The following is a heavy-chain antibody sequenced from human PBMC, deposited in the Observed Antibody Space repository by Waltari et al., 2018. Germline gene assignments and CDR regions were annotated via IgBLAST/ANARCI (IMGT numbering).Heavy chain of an antibody. J-gene: IGHJ4*02. CDR2: INHSGST. CDR1: GGSLSRPS. CDR3: ARHQRRSSGRSFDY. D-gene: IGHD6-19*01. Sequence: QVQLQHRGAGLLKPSETLSLTCAVSGGSLSRPSRRRLRLPPGKGLEWIGEINHSGSTNYNRALKSRVTISVDRTKNQFSLKLSSVTAADTAVYYCARHQRRSSGRSFDYWGQGTLVTVSS. V-gene: IGHV4-34*01.